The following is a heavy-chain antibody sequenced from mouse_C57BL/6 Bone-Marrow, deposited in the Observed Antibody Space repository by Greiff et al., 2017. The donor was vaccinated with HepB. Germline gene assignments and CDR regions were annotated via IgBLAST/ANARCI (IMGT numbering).Heavy chain of an antibody. CDR2: INPSTGGT. CDR3: ERGGWITTVVGDY. CDR1: GYSFTGYY. Sequence: VQLKESGPELVKPGASVKISCKASGYSFTGYYMNWVKQSPEKSLEWIGEINPSTGGTTYNQKFKAKATLTVDKSSSTAYMQLKSLTSEDSAVYYCERGGWITTVVGDYWGQGTTLTVSS. D-gene: IGHD1-1*01. J-gene: IGHJ2*01. V-gene: IGHV1-42*01.